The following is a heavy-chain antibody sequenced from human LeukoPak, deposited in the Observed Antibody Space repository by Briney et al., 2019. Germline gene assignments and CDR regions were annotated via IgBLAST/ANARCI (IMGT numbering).Heavy chain of an antibody. CDR2: ISAYNGNT. Sequence: GASVKVSCKASGYTFTSYGISWVRQAPGQGLEWMGWISAYNGNTNYAQKLQGRVTMTTDTSTSTAYMELRSLRSDDTAVYYCARESWVLRFLEWLGPNFDYWGQGTLVTVSS. J-gene: IGHJ4*02. CDR3: ARESWVLRFLEWLGPNFDY. CDR1: GYTFTSYG. D-gene: IGHD3-3*01. V-gene: IGHV1-18*01.